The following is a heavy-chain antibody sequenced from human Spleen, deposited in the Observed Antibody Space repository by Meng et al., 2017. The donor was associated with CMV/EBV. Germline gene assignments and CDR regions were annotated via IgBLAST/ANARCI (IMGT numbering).Heavy chain of an antibody. CDR3: AHRRYYDSSGYLYFDY. J-gene: IGHJ4*02. CDR2: IYWDDDK. V-gene: IGHV2-5*02. Sequence: FSLSTSGVGVGWIRQPPGKALEWLALIYWDDDKCYSPSLKSRLTITKDTSKNQVVLTMTNMDPVDTATYYCAHRRYYDSSGYLYFDYWGQGTLVTVSS. D-gene: IGHD3-22*01. CDR1: FSLSTSGVG.